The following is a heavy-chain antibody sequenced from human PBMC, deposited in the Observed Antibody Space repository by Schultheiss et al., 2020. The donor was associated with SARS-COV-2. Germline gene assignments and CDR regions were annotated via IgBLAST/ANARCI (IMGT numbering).Heavy chain of an antibody. CDR2: ISYDGSNK. CDR1: GFTFSSYS. D-gene: IGHD6-19*01. Sequence: GGSLRLSCAASGFTFSSYSMNWVRQAPGKGLEWVAVISYDGSNKYYADSVKGRFTISRDNSKNTLYLQMSSLRAEDTAVYYCVKGVAGNFDYWGQGTLVTVSS. CDR3: VKGVAGNFDY. V-gene: IGHV3-30*05. J-gene: IGHJ4*02.